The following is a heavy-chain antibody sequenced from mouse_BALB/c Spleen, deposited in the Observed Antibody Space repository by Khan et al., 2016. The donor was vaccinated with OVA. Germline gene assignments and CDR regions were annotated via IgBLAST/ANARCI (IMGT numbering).Heavy chain of an antibody. CDR2: ISYSGST. V-gene: IGHV3-8*02. D-gene: IGHD2-3*01. CDR1: GDSITSGY. Sequence: EVQLKESGPSLVKPSQTLSLTCSVTGDSITSGYWNWIRKFPGNKLEYMGYISYSGSTYYNPSLKSRISITRDTSKNQYYLQLNSVTTEDTATYYCARWVYDGHYGRFAYWGQGTLVTVSA. CDR3: ARWVYDGHYGRFAY. J-gene: IGHJ3*01.